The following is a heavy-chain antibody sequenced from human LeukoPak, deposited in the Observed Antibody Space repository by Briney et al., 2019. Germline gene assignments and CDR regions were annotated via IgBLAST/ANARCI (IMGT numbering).Heavy chain of an antibody. J-gene: IGHJ4*02. Sequence: SETLSLTCTFSGGSITSYCWSWIRQPAGKGLEWIVRTHIGGSTNYNPSRKSRVTMSIDTSKNQFSLKLSSVTAADTAVYYCARSKDILSGYCFDYWGQGTLVTVSS. CDR2: THIGGST. D-gene: IGHD3-9*01. CDR3: ARSKDILSGYCFDY. CDR1: GGSITSYC. V-gene: IGHV4-4*07.